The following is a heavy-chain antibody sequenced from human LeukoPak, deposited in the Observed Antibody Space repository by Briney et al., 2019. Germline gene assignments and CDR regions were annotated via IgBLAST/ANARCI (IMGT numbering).Heavy chain of an antibody. D-gene: IGHD3-16*01. CDR3: ARVGVNDKRNYDMDY. CDR2: INAGNGNT. Sequence: GSSVKVSCKASGYTFTSYAMHWVRQAPGQRLEWMGWINAGNGNTKYSQKFQGRVTITRDTSATTAYMELSSLRSEDTAVYYCARVGVNDKRNYDMDYWGKETLVTVS. V-gene: IGHV1-3*01. J-gene: IGHJ4*02. CDR1: GYTFTSYA.